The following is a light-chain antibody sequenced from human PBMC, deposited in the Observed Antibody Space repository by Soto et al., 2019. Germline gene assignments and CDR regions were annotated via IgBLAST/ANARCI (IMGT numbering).Light chain of an antibody. Sequence: QSVLTQPPSASGPPGQRVTISCSGRASNIGSNFVSWYQVVPGTAPKLLIYTNSHRPSGVPDRFSGSRSGTSASLDISGLQSDDEADYFCAPCDDNVKGPVFGGGTKLTVL. CDR3: APCDDNVKGPV. CDR1: ASNIGSNF. CDR2: TNS. J-gene: IGLJ2*01. V-gene: IGLV1-44*01.